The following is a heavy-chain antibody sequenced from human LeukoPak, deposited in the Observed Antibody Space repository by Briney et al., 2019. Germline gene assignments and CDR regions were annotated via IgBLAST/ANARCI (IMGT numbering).Heavy chain of an antibody. CDR2: IYTSGRT. Sequence: SQTLSLTCTVSGDSISSGSYYWSWIRQPAGKGLEWIGRIYTSGRTNYNPSLKSRVSISIDTSKNHFSLKLISVTAADTAVYYCARGDGYNFSDYWGQGTLVTVSS. CDR1: GDSISSGSYY. D-gene: IGHD5-24*01. CDR3: ARGDGYNFSDY. J-gene: IGHJ4*02. V-gene: IGHV4-61*02.